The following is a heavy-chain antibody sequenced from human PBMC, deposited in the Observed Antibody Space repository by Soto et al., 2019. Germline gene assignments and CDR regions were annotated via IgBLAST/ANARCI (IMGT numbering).Heavy chain of an antibody. V-gene: IGHV4-59*01. D-gene: IGHD2-15*01. CDR2: VYYNGNT. CDR3: AKYRRTDAEGYTFDY. CDR1: GDSISGYY. Sequence: SETLSLTCTVSGDSISGYYWTWIRQAPGNTLQWIGYVYYNGNTNYNPSLTGRVNISRDMSKNQFSLQLSSVTAADTAVYFCAKYRRTDAEGYTFDYWGRGALVTVSS. J-gene: IGHJ4*02.